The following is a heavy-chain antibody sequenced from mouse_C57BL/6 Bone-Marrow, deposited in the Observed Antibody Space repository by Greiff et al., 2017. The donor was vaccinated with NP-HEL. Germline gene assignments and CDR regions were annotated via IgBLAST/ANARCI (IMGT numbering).Heavy chain of an antibody. V-gene: IGHV7-3*01. Sequence: EVHLVESGGGLVQPGGSLSLSCAASGFTFTDYYMSWVRQPPGKALEWLGFIRNKANGYTTEYSASVKGRFTISRDNSQSILYLQMNALRAEDSATYYCARYTTVVPLYFDVWGTGTTVTVSS. CDR1: GFTFTDYY. J-gene: IGHJ1*03. CDR2: IRNKANGYTT. CDR3: ARYTTVVPLYFDV. D-gene: IGHD1-1*01.